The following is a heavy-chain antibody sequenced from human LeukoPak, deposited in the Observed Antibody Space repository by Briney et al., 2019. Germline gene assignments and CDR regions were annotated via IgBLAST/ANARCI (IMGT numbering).Heavy chain of an antibody. CDR2: INPNSGGT. CDR3: ARWSSGLDY. CDR1: GYTFTSYD. V-gene: IGHV1-2*06. D-gene: IGHD3-22*01. Sequence: ASVKVSCKASGYTFTSYDINWVRQAPGQGLEWMGRINPNSGGTNYAQKFQGRVTMTRDTSISTAYMELSRLRSDDTAVYYCARWSSGLDYWGQGTLVTVSS. J-gene: IGHJ4*02.